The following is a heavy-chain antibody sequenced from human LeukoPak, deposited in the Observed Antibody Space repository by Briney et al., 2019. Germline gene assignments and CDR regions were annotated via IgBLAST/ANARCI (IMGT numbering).Heavy chain of an antibody. Sequence: SETLSLTCAVYGGSFSGYYWSWIPQPPGKGLEWMGEINHSGSTNYNPSLKSRVTISVDTTKNQFSLKLSSVTAADTAVYYCATGLPTYYDFWSAPSGRYCDYWGQGTLVTVSS. D-gene: IGHD3-3*01. CDR2: INHSGST. V-gene: IGHV4-34*01. CDR3: ATGLPTYYDFWSAPSGRYCDY. CDR1: GGSFSGYY. J-gene: IGHJ4*02.